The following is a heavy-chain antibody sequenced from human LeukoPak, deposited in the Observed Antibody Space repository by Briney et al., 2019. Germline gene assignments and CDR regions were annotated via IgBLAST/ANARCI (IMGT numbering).Heavy chain of an antibody. D-gene: IGHD2-15*01. V-gene: IGHV4-34*01. Sequence: PSETLSLTCAVYGGSFSGYYWGWIRQPPGKGLEWIGEINHSGSTNYNPSLKSRVTISVDTSKNQFSLKLSSVTAADTAVYYCARGYLLRSAPFRGRNAFDIWGQGTMVTVSS. CDR3: ARGYLLRSAPFRGRNAFDI. CDR2: INHSGST. CDR1: GGSFSGYY. J-gene: IGHJ3*02.